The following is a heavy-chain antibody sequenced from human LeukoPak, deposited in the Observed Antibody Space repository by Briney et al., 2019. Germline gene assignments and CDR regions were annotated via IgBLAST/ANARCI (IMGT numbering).Heavy chain of an antibody. CDR3: TTYDFWSGYPKFDY. J-gene: IGHJ4*02. Sequence: PGGSLRLSCAASGFTFSNYWMHWVRQAPGKGLEWVGRIKSKTDGGTTDYAAPVKGRFTISRDDSKDTLYLQMNSLKTEDTAVYYCTTYDFWSGYPKFDYWGQGTLVTVSS. V-gene: IGHV3-15*01. CDR1: GFTFSNYW. D-gene: IGHD3-3*01. CDR2: IKSKTDGGTT.